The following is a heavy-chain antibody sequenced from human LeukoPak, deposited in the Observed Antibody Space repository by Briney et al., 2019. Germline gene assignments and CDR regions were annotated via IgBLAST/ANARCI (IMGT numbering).Heavy chain of an antibody. V-gene: IGHV3-21*01. CDR2: ISSSSSYI. Sequence: PGGSLRLSCAASGFTFSSYSMNWVRQAPGKGLEWVSSISSSSSYIYYADSVKGRFTISRDNAKNSLYLQMNSLRAEDTAVYYCARDTGGSSGYYYAFDYWGQGTLVTVSS. J-gene: IGHJ4*02. CDR1: GFTFSSYS. CDR3: ARDTGGSSGYYYAFDY. D-gene: IGHD3-22*01.